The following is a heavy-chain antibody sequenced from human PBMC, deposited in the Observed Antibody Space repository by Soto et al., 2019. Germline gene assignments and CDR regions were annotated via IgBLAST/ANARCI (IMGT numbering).Heavy chain of an antibody. CDR3: EASVRYFDN. V-gene: IGHV3-23*01. D-gene: IGHD3-9*01. J-gene: IGHJ4*02. Sequence: PGGSLTLSCACSGFTPTTTPLSWVRQAPGKGLEWVTTISGTASRTYYVDSVKGRFFISRDNSKNTVTLQMNNLTVDDTAVYYCEASVRYFDNWGKGTRVTVS. CDR2: ISGTASRT. CDR1: GFTPTTTP.